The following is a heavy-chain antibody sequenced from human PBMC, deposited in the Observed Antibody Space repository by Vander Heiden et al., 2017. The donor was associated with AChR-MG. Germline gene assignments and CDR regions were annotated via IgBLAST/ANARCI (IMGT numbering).Heavy chain of an antibody. J-gene: IGHJ4*02. CDR2: ISASGGST. CDR3: AKDSVYYDFWSGSPHFDY. D-gene: IGHD3-3*01. CDR1: GFTFSSYA. V-gene: IGHV3-23*01. Sequence: EVQLLESGGGLLQPGGSLRLSCAASGFTFSSYAMSWVRQPPGKGLEWVSAISASGGSTYYADSVKGRFTISRDKYKNTLYLQMNSLRAEDTAVYYCAKDSVYYDFWSGSPHFDYWGQGTVLTVSS.